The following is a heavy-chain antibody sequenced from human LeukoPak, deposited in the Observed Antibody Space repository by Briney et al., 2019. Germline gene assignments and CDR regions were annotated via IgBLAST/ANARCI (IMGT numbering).Heavy chain of an antibody. CDR1: GFMFSGSD. J-gene: IGHJ4*02. CDR2: ISASGTVK. D-gene: IGHD3-16*02. V-gene: IGHV3-48*03. CDR3: ARETRGGTYRYNFLDY. Sequence: GGSLRLSCEASGFMFSGSDMTWVRPAPGKGLEWLSYISASGTVKYYGDSVRGRFTISRDNAQNSVHLHLSSLRVEVSAIYYCARETRGGTYRYNFLDYWGLGTLVTV.